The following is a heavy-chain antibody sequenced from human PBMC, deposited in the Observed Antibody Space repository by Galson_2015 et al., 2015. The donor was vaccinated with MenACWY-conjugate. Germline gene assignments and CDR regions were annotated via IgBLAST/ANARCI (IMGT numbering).Heavy chain of an antibody. J-gene: IGHJ6*02. V-gene: IGHV5-51*01. CDR3: TRHPPGGRCMDV. CDR2: ISPGDSYT. D-gene: IGHD1-26*01. Sequence: QSGAEVKKPGESLKISCKGSGYTFTTYWIGWVRQMPGKGLEWMGFISPGDSYTRYNPAFQGQVTISADKSISTAYLQWNSLQASDTAMYYCTRHPPGGRCMDVWGQGTTVPVSS. CDR1: GYTFTTYW.